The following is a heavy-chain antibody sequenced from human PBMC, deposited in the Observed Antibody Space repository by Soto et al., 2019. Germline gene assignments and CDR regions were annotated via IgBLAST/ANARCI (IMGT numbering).Heavy chain of an antibody. J-gene: IGHJ5*02. Sequence: SETLSLTCAVYGGFLSESYWTWIRQPPGKGLEWIGAINHVGGTNYNPSLKSRVTMSVATSQNQFSLRLISVTAADTAMYFCVRIRYQLPSSVLWLDPWGQGTPVTVSS. V-gene: IGHV4-34*01. CDR2: INHVGGT. CDR1: GGFLSESY. D-gene: IGHD3-16*01. CDR3: VRIRYQLPSSVLWLDP.